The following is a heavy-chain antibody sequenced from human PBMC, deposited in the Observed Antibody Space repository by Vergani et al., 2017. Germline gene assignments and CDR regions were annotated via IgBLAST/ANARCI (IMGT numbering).Heavy chain of an antibody. D-gene: IGHD5-18*01. Sequence: EVQSLESGGNLVQPGGSLRLSCAASGFTVSSNYMSWVRQAPGKGLEWVSIIYSGGSTYYADSVKGRFTISRDNSKNTLYLQMNSLRAEDTAVYYCAKKYSYGPRHYYYYYMDVWGKGTTVTVSS. CDR1: GFTVSSNY. V-gene: IGHV3-66*01. CDR2: IYSGGST. J-gene: IGHJ6*03. CDR3: AKKYSYGPRHYYYYYMDV.